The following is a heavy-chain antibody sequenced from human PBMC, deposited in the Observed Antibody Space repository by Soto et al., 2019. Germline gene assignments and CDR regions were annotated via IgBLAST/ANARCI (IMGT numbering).Heavy chain of an antibody. Sequence: QVQLQQWGAGLLKPSETLSLTCAVYGGSFSGYYWSWIRQPPGKGLEWIGEINHSGSTNYNPSLKSQVTISVDTPKNQFSLKLSSVTAADTAVYYCASGANLDYWGQGTLVTVSS. V-gene: IGHV4-34*01. CDR1: GGSFSGYY. CDR2: INHSGST. J-gene: IGHJ4*02. CDR3: ASGANLDY.